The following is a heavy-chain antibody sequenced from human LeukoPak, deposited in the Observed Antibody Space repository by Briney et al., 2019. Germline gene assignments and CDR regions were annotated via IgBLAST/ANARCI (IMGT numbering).Heavy chain of an antibody. J-gene: IGHJ4*02. CDR1: GFAFSSYA. CDR3: ARRRYDASGYYPSRGRYFDY. V-gene: IGHV3-23*01. Sequence: GALRLSCAASGFAFSSYAMSWVRQAPGKGLEWVSAISGSSASTYYSASVKGRFTISRDNSKNTLYLQMNSLRAEDTAVYYCARRRYDASGYYPSRGRYFDYWGQGTLVTVSS. CDR2: ISGSSAST. D-gene: IGHD3-22*01.